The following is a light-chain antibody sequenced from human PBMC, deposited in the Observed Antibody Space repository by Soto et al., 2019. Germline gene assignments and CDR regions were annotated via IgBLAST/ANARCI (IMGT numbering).Light chain of an antibody. J-gene: IGLJ2*01. CDR3: SSYVGNNNLV. CDR2: EVN. CDR1: SSDVGAYNY. V-gene: IGLV2-8*01. Sequence: QSALTQPPSASGSPGQSVTISCTGTSSDVGAYNYVSWYQQHPGKAPKLMIYEVNKRPSGVPDRFSGSKSGNMASLTVSGLQAEDEADYYCSSYVGNNNLVFGGGTKVTVL.